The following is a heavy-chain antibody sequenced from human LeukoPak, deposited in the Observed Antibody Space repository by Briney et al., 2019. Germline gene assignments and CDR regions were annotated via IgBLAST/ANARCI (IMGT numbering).Heavy chain of an antibody. D-gene: IGHD6-19*01. V-gene: IGHV4-61*02. CDR3: ARDEAVAEFDY. Sequence: PSETLSLTCTVSGGSISSGSYYWSWIRQPAGKGLEWIGRIYTSGSTNYNPSLTSRVTISVDTSKNQFSLKLSSVTAADTAVYYCARDEAVAEFDYWGQGTLVTVSS. CDR2: IYTSGST. J-gene: IGHJ4*02. CDR1: GGSISSGSYY.